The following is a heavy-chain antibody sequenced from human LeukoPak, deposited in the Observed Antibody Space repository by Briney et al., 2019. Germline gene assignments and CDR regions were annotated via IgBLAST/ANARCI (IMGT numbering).Heavy chain of an antibody. CDR3: ANWDSYYYGSGSYSLQFDP. J-gene: IGHJ5*02. V-gene: IGHV3-23*01. Sequence: PGGSLRLSCAASGFTFSSYAMSWVRQAPGKGLEWVSAISGSGGSTYYADSVKGRFTISRDNSKNTLYLQMNSLRAEDTAVYYCANWDSYYYGSGSYSLQFDPWGQGTLVTVSS. CDR2: ISGSGGST. CDR1: GFTFSSYA. D-gene: IGHD3-10*01.